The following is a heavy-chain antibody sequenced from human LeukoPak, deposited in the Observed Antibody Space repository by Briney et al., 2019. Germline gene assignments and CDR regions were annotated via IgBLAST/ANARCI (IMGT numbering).Heavy chain of an antibody. CDR2: IKQDGCEK. CDR1: GFTFSSYW. CDR3: ASATSWLPFDY. Sequence: PGGSLRLSCAASGFTFSSYWMSWVRQAPGKGLEWVANIKQDGCEKYYVDSVKGRFTISRDNAKNSLYLQMNSLRAEDTAVYYCASATSWLPFDYWGQGTLVTVSS. J-gene: IGHJ4*02. V-gene: IGHV3-7*01. D-gene: IGHD5-12*01.